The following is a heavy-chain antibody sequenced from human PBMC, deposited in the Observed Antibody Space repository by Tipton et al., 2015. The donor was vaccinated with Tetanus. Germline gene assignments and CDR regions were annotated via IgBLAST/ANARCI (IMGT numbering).Heavy chain of an antibody. J-gene: IGHJ4*02. D-gene: IGHD2-2*01. CDR2: VYYNGNT. CDR1: GGSISGSY. Sequence: TLSLTYTVSGGSISGSYWNWIRQPPGKGLEWIGYVYYNGNTHYNPALKSRVTISVDTSKNQFSLKLSSVTAADTAIYYCAREVPAAGHFDSWGQGTLVTVSS. V-gene: IGHV4-59*01. CDR3: AREVPAAGHFDS.